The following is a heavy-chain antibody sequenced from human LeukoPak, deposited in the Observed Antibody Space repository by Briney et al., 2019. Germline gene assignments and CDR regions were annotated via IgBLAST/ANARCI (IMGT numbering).Heavy chain of an antibody. CDR2: ISGDSGYI. CDR1: GFTFSSYN. J-gene: IGHJ4*02. D-gene: IGHD6-13*01. CDR3: TRIGSSWSFDY. Sequence: GGSLRLSCAASGFTFSSYNMNRVRQAPGKGLEWVSSISGDSGYISYADSVRGRFTISRDNAMNSLYLQMNSLRVEDTAVYYCTRIGSSWSFDYWGQGTRVTVSS. V-gene: IGHV3-21*01.